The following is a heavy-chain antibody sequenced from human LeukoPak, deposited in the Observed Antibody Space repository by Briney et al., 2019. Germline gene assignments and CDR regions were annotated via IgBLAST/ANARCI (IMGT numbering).Heavy chain of an antibody. CDR3: ARGLDCRSTSCYLDN. J-gene: IGHJ4*02. CDR1: GFTFTKYW. CDR2: IKQDGSEK. Sequence: WGSLSLSCAASGFTFTKYWMTWVRQAPGKGQEWVANIKQDGSEKFYVDSVKGRFTIPRDNAKNSLDLQINSLGAEDTAVYYCARGLDCRSTSCYLDNWGQGTLVTVSS. D-gene: IGHD2-2*01. V-gene: IGHV3-7*01.